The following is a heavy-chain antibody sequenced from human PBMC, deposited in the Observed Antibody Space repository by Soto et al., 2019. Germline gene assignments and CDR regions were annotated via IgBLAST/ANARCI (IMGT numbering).Heavy chain of an antibody. CDR3: AGDYGPH. D-gene: IGHD4-17*01. V-gene: IGHV1-69*13. CDR1: GVTFSSYA. CDR2: IIPIFGTA. Sequence: SVKVSCKASGVTFSSYAISWARQALGQGLEWMGGIIPIFGTANYAQKFQGRVTITADESTSTAYMELSSLRSEDTAVYYCAGDYGPHWGQGTLVTVSS. J-gene: IGHJ4*02.